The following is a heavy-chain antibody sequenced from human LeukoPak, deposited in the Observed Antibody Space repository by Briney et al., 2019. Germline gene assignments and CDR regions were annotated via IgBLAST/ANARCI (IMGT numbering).Heavy chain of an antibody. CDR3: AKEMAAAGYFDY. CDR1: GFTFSSYA. J-gene: IGHJ4*02. D-gene: IGHD6-13*01. V-gene: IGHV3-23*01. Sequence: GGSLRLSCAASGFTFSSYAMSWVRQAPGKGREGVSAISGSGGSTHYADSVKGRFTISRDNSKNTLYLQMNSLRAEDTAVYYCAKEMAAAGYFDYWGQGTLVTVSS. CDR2: ISGSGGST.